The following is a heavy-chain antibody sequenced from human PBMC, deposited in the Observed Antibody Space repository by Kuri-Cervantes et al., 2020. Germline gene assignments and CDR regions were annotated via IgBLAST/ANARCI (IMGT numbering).Heavy chain of an antibody. CDR3: ARDRTLYDSSGYYYPRGYGMDV. CDR1: GFTFSSYS. Sequence: GESLKISCAASGFTFSSYSMNWVRQAPGKGLEWVSSISSSSSYIYYADSVKGRFTIPRDNAKNSLYLQMNSLRAEDTAVYYCARDRTLYDSSGYYYPRGYGMDVWGQGTTVTVSS. CDR2: ISSSSSYI. J-gene: IGHJ6*02. V-gene: IGHV3-21*01. D-gene: IGHD3-22*01.